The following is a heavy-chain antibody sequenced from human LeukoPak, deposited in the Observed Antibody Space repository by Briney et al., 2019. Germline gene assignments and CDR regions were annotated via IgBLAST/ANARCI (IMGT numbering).Heavy chain of an antibody. Sequence: GESLRIACQGSGYSFTSYWISWVRQMPGKGLEWMGRIDPSASYTNYSPSFQGHVTISAVKSITTAYLQWRSLKASDTAMFYCATSVGAEYFQHWGQGTLVTVSS. J-gene: IGHJ1*01. V-gene: IGHV5-10-1*01. CDR1: GYSFTSYW. CDR3: ATSVGAEYFQH. CDR2: IDPSASYT.